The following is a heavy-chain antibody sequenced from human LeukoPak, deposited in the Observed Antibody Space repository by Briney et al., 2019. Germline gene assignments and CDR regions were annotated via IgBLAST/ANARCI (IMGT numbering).Heavy chain of an antibody. V-gene: IGHV4-59*12. CDR2: IYYSGST. D-gene: IGHD3-10*01. J-gene: IGHJ4*02. CDR1: GGSISSYY. CDR3: AREGGITMLRGTLDY. Sequence: PSETLSLTCTVSGGSISSYYWSWIRQPPGKGLEWIGYIYYSGSTYYNPSLKSRVTISVDTSKNQFSLKLSSVTAADTAVYYCAREGGITMLRGTLDYWGQGTLVTVSS.